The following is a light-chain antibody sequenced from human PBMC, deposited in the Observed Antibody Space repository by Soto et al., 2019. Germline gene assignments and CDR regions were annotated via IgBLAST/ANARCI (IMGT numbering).Light chain of an antibody. CDR3: LLFNTYPQA. CDR1: LGIGSA. CDR2: DAS. J-gene: IGKJ4*01. Sequence: AIQLTQSPSSLSASIGDRVTITCRARLGIGSALAWYQQAPGKPPKLLIFDASTLENGVPSRFSGGGSGTDFTLTISSLQPEDFATYYCLLFNTYPQAFGGGTKVEIK. V-gene: IGKV1-13*02.